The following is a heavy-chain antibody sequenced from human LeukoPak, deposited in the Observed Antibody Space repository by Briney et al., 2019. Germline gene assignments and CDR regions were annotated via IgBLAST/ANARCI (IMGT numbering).Heavy chain of an antibody. V-gene: IGHV3-30*18. J-gene: IGHJ4*02. CDR3: AKDWGAVVVPAAIGVDY. Sequence: PGRSLRLSCAASGFTFSSYGMHWVRQAPGKGLEWVAVISYDGSNKYYADSVKGRFTISRDNSKNTLYLQMNSLRAEDTAVYYCAKDWGAVVVPAAIGVDYWGQGTLVTVSS. D-gene: IGHD2-2*02. CDR2: ISYDGSNK. CDR1: GFTFSSYG.